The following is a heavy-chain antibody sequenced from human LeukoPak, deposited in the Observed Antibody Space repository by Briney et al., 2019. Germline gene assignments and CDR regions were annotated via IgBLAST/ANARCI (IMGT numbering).Heavy chain of an antibody. V-gene: IGHV3-23*01. D-gene: IGHD3-9*01. CDR2: ISGSGGST. CDR3: AKPPRYFDWPAFDY. Sequence: GGSLRLSCAASGFTFSSYAMSWVRQAPGKGLEWVSAISGSGGSTYYADSVKGRVTISRDNSKNTLYLQMNSLRAEDTAVYYCAKPPRYFDWPAFDYWGQGTLVTVSS. CDR1: GFTFSSYA. J-gene: IGHJ4*02.